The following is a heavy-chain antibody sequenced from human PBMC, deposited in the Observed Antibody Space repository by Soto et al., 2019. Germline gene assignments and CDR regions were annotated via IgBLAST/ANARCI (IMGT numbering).Heavy chain of an antibody. D-gene: IGHD6-6*01. CDR2: INPNSGGT. Sequence: QVQLVQSGAEVKKPGASVKVSCKASGYTFTDYYMHWVRQAPGQGLEWMGWINPNSGGTNYAQKFQGWVTMTRDTSISTAYMELSRLRSDDTAVYYCARDGAGIAARYVRDYYYYGMDVWGQGTTVTVSS. CDR1: GYTFTDYY. V-gene: IGHV1-2*04. J-gene: IGHJ6*02. CDR3: ARDGAGIAARYVRDYYYYGMDV.